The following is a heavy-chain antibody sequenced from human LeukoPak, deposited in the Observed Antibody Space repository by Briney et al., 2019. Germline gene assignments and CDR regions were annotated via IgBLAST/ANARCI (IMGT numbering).Heavy chain of an antibody. J-gene: IGHJ3*02. CDR1: GGSFSGYY. D-gene: IGHD3-16*01. V-gene: IGHV4-34*01. CDR3: ARHHAYDYVWGSYPRGAFDI. Sequence: SETLSLTCAVYGGSFSGYYWSWIRQPPGKGLEWIGEINHSGSTNYNPSLKSRVTISVDTSKNQFSLKLRSVTAADTAVYYCARHHAYDYVWGSYPRGAFDIWGQGTMVTVPS. CDR2: INHSGST.